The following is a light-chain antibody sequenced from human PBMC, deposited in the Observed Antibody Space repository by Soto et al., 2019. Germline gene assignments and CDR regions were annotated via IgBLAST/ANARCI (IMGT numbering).Light chain of an antibody. CDR2: DAS. CDR3: QQRSDWPPIT. CDR1: QSVSSY. J-gene: IGKJ5*01. V-gene: IGKV3-11*01. Sequence: EIVVTQSPATLYLSPGERATLSCRASQSVSSYLAWYQQKPGQAPRLLIYDASNRATGIPARFSGSGSGTDFTLTISSLEPEDFAVYYCQQRSDWPPITFGQGTRLEIK.